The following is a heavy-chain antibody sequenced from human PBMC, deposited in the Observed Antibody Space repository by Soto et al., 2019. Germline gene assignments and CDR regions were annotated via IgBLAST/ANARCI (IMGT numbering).Heavy chain of an antibody. D-gene: IGHD1-26*01. J-gene: IGHJ4*02. V-gene: IGHV1-3*01. CDR1: GYTFTSYA. CDR3: AGMYSGSYLAY. CDR2: INAGNGNT. Sequence: QVQLVQSGAEVKKPGASVKVSCKASGYTFTSYAMHWVRQAPGQRLEWMGWINAGNGNTKYSQKFQGRVTITRDTSASTTYMELSSLRSEDTAVYYCAGMYSGSYLAYWGQGTLVTVSS.